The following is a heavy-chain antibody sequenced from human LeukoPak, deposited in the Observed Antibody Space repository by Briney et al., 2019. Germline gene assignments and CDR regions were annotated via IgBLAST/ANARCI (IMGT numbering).Heavy chain of an antibody. J-gene: IGHJ3*02. CDR2: IYTSGST. CDR1: GGSISSYY. V-gene: IGHV4-4*07. D-gene: IGHD1-26*01. Sequence: PSETLSLTCTVSGGSISSYYWSWIRQPAGKGLEWIGRIYTSGSTNYNPSLKSRVTMSVDTSKNQFSLKLSSVTAADTAVYYCARESKIVGASGAFDIWGQGTMVTVSS. CDR3: ARESKIVGASGAFDI.